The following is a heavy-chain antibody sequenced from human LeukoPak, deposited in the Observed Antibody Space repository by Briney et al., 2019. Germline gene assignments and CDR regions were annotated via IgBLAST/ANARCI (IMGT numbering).Heavy chain of an antibody. CDR3: AKNIDY. Sequence: GRSLRLSCAASGFTFSNYMMHWVRQAPGKGLDWVAVILEDGSIQYYADSVKGRFTISRDNSKNTLYLQMNSLRAEDTAVYYCAKNIDYWGQGTLVTVSS. V-gene: IGHV3-30*18. CDR1: GFTFSNYM. J-gene: IGHJ4*02. CDR2: ILEDGSIQ.